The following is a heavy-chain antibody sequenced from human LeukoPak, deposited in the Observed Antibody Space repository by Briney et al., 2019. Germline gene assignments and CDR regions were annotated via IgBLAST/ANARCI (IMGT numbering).Heavy chain of an antibody. D-gene: IGHD4-11*01. CDR1: GGSISSGDYY. Sequence: SQTLSLTCTVSGGSISSGDYYWSWIRQPPGKGLEWIGYIYYSGSTYYNPSLKSRVTISVDTSKNQFSLKLSSVTAADTALYYGARADYSNFSLFDYWGQGTLVTVSS. CDR2: IYYSGST. CDR3: ARADYSNFSLFDY. V-gene: IGHV4-30-4*01. J-gene: IGHJ4*02.